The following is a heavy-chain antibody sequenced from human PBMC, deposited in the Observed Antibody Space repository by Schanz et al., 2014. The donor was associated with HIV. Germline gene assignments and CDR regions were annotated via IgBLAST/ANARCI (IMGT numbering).Heavy chain of an antibody. J-gene: IGHJ6*02. D-gene: IGHD3-22*01. CDR3: AKDRNQYDSRYIGKGNYYYYYGMDV. Sequence: VQLVESGGSLVQPGGSLRLSCAASGFRFRSYWMSWVRQAPGKGLEWVAVTSSDGSGKFYVDSVKGRFTISRDNSKNTVYLQAKSLRPEDTAVYYCAKDRNQYDSRYIGKGNYYYYYGMDVWGQGTTVTVSS. V-gene: IGHV3-30*18. CDR1: GFRFRSYW. CDR2: TSSDGSGK.